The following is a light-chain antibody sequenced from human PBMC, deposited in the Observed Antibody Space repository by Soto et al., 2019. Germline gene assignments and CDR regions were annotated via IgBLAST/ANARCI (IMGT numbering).Light chain of an antibody. V-gene: IGKV1-5*03. CDR1: QSIGRE. CDR2: KAS. CDR3: QQYYSYPRT. Sequence: DIQMTQSPSTLSASIGDRVTITCRASQSIGRELAWYQQKPGKAPKLLIYKASSLESGVPSTFSGSGSGTEFSLTVSSLQPDDFATYYCQQYYSYPRTFGQGTKVDI. J-gene: IGKJ1*01.